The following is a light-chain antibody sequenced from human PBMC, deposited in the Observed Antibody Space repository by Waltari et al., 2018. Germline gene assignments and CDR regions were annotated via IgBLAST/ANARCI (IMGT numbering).Light chain of an antibody. Sequence: QSVLTQPPSASGTPGQSVTISCSGGASNIGGNLVNWYQQLPGKAPKLLIYRSDLRPSGVPDRVSGSKSGTSASVAISGLQSEDEADYFCASWDDSLNGHWVFGGGTKVTVL. V-gene: IGLV1-44*01. J-gene: IGLJ3*02. CDR2: RSD. CDR1: ASNIGGNL. CDR3: ASWDDSLNGHWV.